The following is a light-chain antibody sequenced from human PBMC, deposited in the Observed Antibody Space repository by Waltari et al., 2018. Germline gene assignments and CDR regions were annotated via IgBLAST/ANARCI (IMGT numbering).Light chain of an antibody. J-gene: IGLJ1*01. V-gene: IGLV1-44*01. CDR1: SSNLGSNP. CDR2: SNN. CDR3: AAWDDSLNGYV. Sequence: QSVLTQPPSASGTPGQRVTISCSGRSSNLGSNPVNWYQQLPGTAPKLLIYSNNQRPSGVPDRFSGSKSGTSASLAISGLQSEDEADYYCAAWDDSLNGYVFGTGTKVTVL.